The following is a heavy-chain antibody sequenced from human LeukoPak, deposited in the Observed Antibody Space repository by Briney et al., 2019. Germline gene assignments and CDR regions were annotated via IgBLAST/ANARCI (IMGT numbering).Heavy chain of an antibody. CDR1: GYTFTSYD. CDR2: MNPNSGNT. Sequence: ASVKVSCKASGYTFTSYDINWVRQATGQGLEWMGWMNPNSGNTGYAQKFQGRVTMTRNTSISTAYMELSSLRSEDTAVYYCARDYWWKIYYYMDVWGKGTTVTVSS. J-gene: IGHJ6*03. CDR3: ARDYWWKIYYYMDV. D-gene: IGHD2-8*02. V-gene: IGHV1-8*01.